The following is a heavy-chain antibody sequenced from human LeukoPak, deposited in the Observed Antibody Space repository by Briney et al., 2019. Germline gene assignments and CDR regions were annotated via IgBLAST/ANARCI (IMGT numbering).Heavy chain of an antibody. D-gene: IGHD5-18*01. Sequence: PGGSLRLSCAASGFTFSIYGMHGVRQAPGKGLEWVAVIWYDRSNQYYADSVKGRLTISRDNSKKTLYLQMNSLRAEDTAVYYCARGGSYGYVRWFDPWGQGTLVTVSS. CDR1: GFTFSIYG. J-gene: IGHJ5*02. CDR2: IWYDRSNQ. CDR3: ARGGSYGYVRWFDP. V-gene: IGHV3-33*01.